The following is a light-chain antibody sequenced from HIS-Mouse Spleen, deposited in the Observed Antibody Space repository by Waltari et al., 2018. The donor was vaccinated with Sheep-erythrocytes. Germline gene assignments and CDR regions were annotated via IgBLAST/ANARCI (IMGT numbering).Light chain of an antibody. Sequence: ELTQPTSVSVSPGQTASITCSGDKLGDKYACWYQQKPGQSPVLVIYQDSKRPSGIPERFAGSNSGNTATLTISGTQAMDEADYYCQAWDSSTVVFGGGTKLTVL. CDR1: KLGDKY. V-gene: IGLV3-1*01. CDR3: QAWDSSTVV. CDR2: QDS. J-gene: IGLJ2*01.